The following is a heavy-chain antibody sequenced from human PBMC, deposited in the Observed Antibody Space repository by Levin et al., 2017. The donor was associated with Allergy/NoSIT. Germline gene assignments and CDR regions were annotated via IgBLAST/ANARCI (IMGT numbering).Heavy chain of an antibody. V-gene: IGHV1-8*01. CDR3: ATVPRMVTSV. CDR1: GYTFTSDD. CDR2: LNPNSGKI. D-gene: IGHD5-18*01. Sequence: ASVKVSCKASGYTFTSDDINWVRQATGQGLEWMGYLNPNSGKIVYAQKFQGRVTMTSDTSISTAYMELSSLKSEDTAVYYCATVPRMVTSVWGQGTLVTVSS. J-gene: IGHJ4*02.